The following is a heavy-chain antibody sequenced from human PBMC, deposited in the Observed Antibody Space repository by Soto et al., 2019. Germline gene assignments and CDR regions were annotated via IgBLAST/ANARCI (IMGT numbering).Heavy chain of an antibody. V-gene: IGHV4-39*01. Sequence: SETLSLTCTVSVGSISSSSYYWGWIRQPPGKGLEWIGSIYYSGSTYYNPSLKSRVTISVDTSKNQFSLKLSSVTAADTAVYYCATSLVTYYYGSGCPPGLDWFDPWGQGTLVTVS. D-gene: IGHD3-10*01. CDR3: ATSLVTYYYGSGCPPGLDWFDP. CDR2: IYYSGST. J-gene: IGHJ5*02. CDR1: VGSISSSSYY.